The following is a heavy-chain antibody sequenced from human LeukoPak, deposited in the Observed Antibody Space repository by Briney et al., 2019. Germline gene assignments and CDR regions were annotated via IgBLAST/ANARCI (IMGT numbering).Heavy chain of an antibody. CDR3: ASTSRWSSGYFPPRY. CDR2: IYYSGST. Sequence: SETLSLTCTVSGGSISSSSYYWGWIRQPPGKGLEWIGSIYYSGSTNYNPSLKSRVTISVDTSKNQFSLKLSSVTAADTAVYYCASTSRWSSGYFPPRYWGQGTLVTVSS. CDR1: GGSISSSSYY. D-gene: IGHD3-22*01. J-gene: IGHJ4*02. V-gene: IGHV4-39*07.